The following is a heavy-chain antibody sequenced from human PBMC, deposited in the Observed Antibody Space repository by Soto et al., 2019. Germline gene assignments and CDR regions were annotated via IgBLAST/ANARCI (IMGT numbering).Heavy chain of an antibody. Sequence: GGSLRLSCAASGFTFISYPMNWVRQAPGKGLEWVSHISSSGTTMYYADSVKGRFSISRDNAKNSLYLQMNSLRAEDTAVYYCARDGGYCSGGSCPNYMDVWGKGTTVTVSS. CDR2: ISSSGTTM. D-gene: IGHD2-15*01. CDR1: GFTFISYP. CDR3: ARDGGYCSGGSCPNYMDV. V-gene: IGHV3-48*01. J-gene: IGHJ6*03.